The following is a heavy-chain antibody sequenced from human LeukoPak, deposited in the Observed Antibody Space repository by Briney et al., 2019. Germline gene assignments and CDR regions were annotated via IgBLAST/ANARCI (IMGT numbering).Heavy chain of an antibody. CDR2: INWNGGNT. CDR3: ARGRHSSPGDYYYYMDV. Sequence: GGPLRLSCQASGFTFAHYGMSWVRQAPGKGLEWVGGINWNGGNTGYAHEVKGRFTIYRDNAKNSLYLQINSLRGEDTALYYCARGRHSSPGDYYYYMDVWGKGTTVTVSS. J-gene: IGHJ6*03. V-gene: IGHV3-20*04. CDR1: GFTFAHYG. D-gene: IGHD6-13*01.